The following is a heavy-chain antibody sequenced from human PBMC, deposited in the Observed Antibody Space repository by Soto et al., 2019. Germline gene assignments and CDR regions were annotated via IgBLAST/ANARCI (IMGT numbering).Heavy chain of an antibody. CDR1: GGSISSSNW. V-gene: IGHV4-4*02. J-gene: IGHJ4*02. CDR3: ARDRDDSGYDLVY. CDR2: IYHSGST. D-gene: IGHD5-12*01. Sequence: PSETLSLTCAVSGGSISSSNWWSWVRQPPGKGLEWIGEIYHSGSTNYNPSLKSRVTISVDKSKNQFSLKLSSVTAADTAVYYCARDRDDSGYDLVYWGQGTLVTVSS.